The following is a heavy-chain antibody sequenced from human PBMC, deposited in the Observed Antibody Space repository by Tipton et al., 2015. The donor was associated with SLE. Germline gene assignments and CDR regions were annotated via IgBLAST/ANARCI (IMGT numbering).Heavy chain of an antibody. Sequence: TLSLTCTVSGGSISSGFYYWSWIRQPAGKGLEWIGRIYTSGSTNYNPSLKSRVTMSIDTSKNQFSLKLSSVTAADTAVYYCARGHGLWLNYWGQGTLVTVSS. D-gene: IGHD5-18*01. CDR1: GGSISSGFYY. V-gene: IGHV4-61*02. CDR3: ARGHGLWLNY. J-gene: IGHJ4*02. CDR2: IYTSGST.